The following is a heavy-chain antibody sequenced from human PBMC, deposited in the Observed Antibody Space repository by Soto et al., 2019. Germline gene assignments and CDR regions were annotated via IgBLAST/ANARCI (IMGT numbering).Heavy chain of an antibody. D-gene: IGHD6-19*01. CDR3: ARGQQWLVLQMAHYFDY. J-gene: IGHJ4*02. CDR1: GFTFSSYG. Sequence: GGSLRLSCAASGFTFSSYGMHWVRQAPGKGLEWVAVIWYDGSNKYYADSVKGRFTISRDNSKNTLYLQMNSLRAEDTAVYYCARGQQWLVLQMAHYFDYWGQGTLVTVSS. CDR2: IWYDGSNK. V-gene: IGHV3-33*01.